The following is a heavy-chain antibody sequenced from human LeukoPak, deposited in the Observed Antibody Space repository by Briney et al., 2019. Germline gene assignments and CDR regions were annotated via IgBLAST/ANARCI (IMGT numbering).Heavy chain of an antibody. CDR1: GGSISSYY. CDR2: IYYSGST. V-gene: IGHV4-59*01. CDR3: ARVSSGSYLGDYFDY. J-gene: IGHJ4*02. Sequence: SETLSLTCTVSGGSISSYYWSWIRQPPGKGLEWIGYIYYSGSTNYNPSLKSRVTISVDTSKNQFSLKLSSVTAADTAVYYCARVSSGSYLGDYFDYWGQGTLVTVSS. D-gene: IGHD1-26*01.